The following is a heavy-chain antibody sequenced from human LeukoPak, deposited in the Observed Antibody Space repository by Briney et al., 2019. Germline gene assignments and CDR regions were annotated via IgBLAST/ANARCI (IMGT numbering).Heavy chain of an antibody. CDR2: ISSSSSYI. J-gene: IGHJ4*02. V-gene: IGHV3-21*01. CDR3: ARDLGYSLDY. CDR1: GFTFSSYS. Sequence: GGSLRRSCAASGFTFSSYSRNWVRQAPGKGLEWVSSISSSSSYIYYAESVKGRFTISRDNAKNSLYLQMNSLRAEDTAVYYCARDLGYSLDYWGQGTLVTVSS. D-gene: IGHD5-18*01.